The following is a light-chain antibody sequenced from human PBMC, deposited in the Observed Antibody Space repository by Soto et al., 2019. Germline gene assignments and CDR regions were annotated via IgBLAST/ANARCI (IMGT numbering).Light chain of an antibody. Sequence: DIQLTQSLSTLSESVGDRVTIPCRASQSISSGLAWYQLKPGKAPKLLIFDASSLKIGVPSRFSGSGSGTEFTLTISSLQPDDFATYYCQQYDSYSPCTFGQGTNLEIK. V-gene: IGKV1-5*01. CDR2: DAS. CDR3: QQYDSYSPCT. J-gene: IGKJ2*02. CDR1: QSISSG.